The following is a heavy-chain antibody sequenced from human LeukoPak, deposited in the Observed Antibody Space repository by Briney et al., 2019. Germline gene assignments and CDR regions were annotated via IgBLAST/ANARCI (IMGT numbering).Heavy chain of an antibody. D-gene: IGHD5-18*01. CDR1: GFTFSSYS. J-gene: IGHJ4*02. V-gene: IGHV3-21*01. Sequence: PGGSLRLSCAASGFTFSSYSMNWVRQAPGKGLEWVSSISSRSSYIYQADSVKGRFTISRDNAKNSLYLQMNSLRAEDTAVYYCASGDTAMAFDYWGQGTLVTVSS. CDR2: ISSRSSYI. CDR3: ASGDTAMAFDY.